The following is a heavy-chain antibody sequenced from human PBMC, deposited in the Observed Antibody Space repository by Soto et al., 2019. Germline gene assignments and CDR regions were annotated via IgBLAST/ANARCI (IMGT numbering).Heavy chain of an antibody. Sequence: QIQLVQSGPEVKKPGASMKVSCKAYDFSFTSHGISWVRQAPGQGLEWMGWISLYNVNTNYAQQFQGRVTMTTDTSTSTAYMELRSLRSDDTAMYFCAIYHLELFRFDYWGQGTLVTVSS. CDR1: DFSFTSHG. J-gene: IGHJ4*02. D-gene: IGHD2-2*01. CDR2: ISLYNVNT. V-gene: IGHV1-18*04. CDR3: AIYHLELFRFDY.